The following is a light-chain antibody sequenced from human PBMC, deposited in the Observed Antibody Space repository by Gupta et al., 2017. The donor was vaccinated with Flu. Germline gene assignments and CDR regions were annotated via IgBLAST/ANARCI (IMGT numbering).Light chain of an antibody. CDR1: QSVSSSY. CDR2: GAS. V-gene: IGKV3-20*01. Sequence: EIVLTQSPGTLSLSPGERATLSCRASQSVSSSYLAWYQQKPGQAPRLLIDGASSRATGIPGRFSDSSFGKFXTLTSSXRDQEDSAVYYCQYDWWSPPGTFGXGTRVEMK. CDR3: QYDWWSPPGT. J-gene: IGKJ1*01.